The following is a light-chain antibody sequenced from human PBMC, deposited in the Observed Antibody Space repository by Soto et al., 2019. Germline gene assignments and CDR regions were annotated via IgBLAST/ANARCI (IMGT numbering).Light chain of an antibody. Sequence: QSVLTQPPSASGTPGQRVTISCSGSSSNIGSNTVNWYQQLPGTAPKLLIYSYNQRPSGVPDRFSGSKSVTSASLAISGLQSEDEADYYCAAWDDSLNGYVFGTWTKLTVL. CDR2: SYN. CDR1: SSNIGSNT. J-gene: IGLJ1*01. V-gene: IGLV1-44*01. CDR3: AAWDDSLNGYV.